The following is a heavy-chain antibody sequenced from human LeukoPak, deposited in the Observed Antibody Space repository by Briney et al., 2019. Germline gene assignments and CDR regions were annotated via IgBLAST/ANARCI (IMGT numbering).Heavy chain of an antibody. Sequence: NPSGTLSLTCTVSGYSISSGHYWGWTRQSPGKGLEWIGSIYQSGRTYYNPSLKSRLTISLDTSKNQFSLRLSSVTAADTAMYYCTGKYYYDSSGYYYADYWGQGTLVTVSS. CDR3: TGKYYYDSSGYYYADY. J-gene: IGHJ4*02. D-gene: IGHD3-22*01. CDR2: IYQSGRT. V-gene: IGHV4-38-2*02. CDR1: GYSISSGHY.